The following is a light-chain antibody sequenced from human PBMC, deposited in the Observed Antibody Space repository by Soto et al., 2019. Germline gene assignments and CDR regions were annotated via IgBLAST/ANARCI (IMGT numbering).Light chain of an antibody. CDR3: CSYTSRSTPADV. CDR1: SSDVGGYNY. CDR2: DVS. Sequence: QSVLTQPASVSGSPGQSITISCTGTSSDVGGYNYVSWYQQHPGKAPKLIIYDVSNRPSGVSNRFSGSKSGNTASLTISGLQAEDEADYYCCSYTSRSTPADVFGAGTKLTVL. J-gene: IGLJ1*01. V-gene: IGLV2-14*01.